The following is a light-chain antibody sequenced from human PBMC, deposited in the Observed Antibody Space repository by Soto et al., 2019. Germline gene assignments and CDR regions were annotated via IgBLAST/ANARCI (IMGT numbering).Light chain of an antibody. V-gene: IGLV2-14*01. Sequence: QSALTQPASLSGSPGQSITISCTGTSSDIGAYDYVSWFQQHPGKAPKLMISEVNNRPSGVSNRFSGSKSGNTAYLTISGLQVEDEAEYYCISYTNSRIYVFGTGTKVTAL. CDR1: SSDIGAYDY. J-gene: IGLJ1*01. CDR2: EVN. CDR3: ISYTNSRIYV.